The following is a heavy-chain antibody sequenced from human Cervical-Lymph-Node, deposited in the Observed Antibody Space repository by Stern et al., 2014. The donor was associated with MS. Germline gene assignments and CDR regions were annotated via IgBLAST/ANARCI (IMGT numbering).Heavy chain of an antibody. CDR2: IRQDGYDK. J-gene: IGHJ4*02. Sequence: VQLVESGGGLVQPGGSLRLSCVASGFSFGTSWMSWVRQPPGRGLEWVANIRQDGYDKFYVDSVKGRFTISRDNARNSLYLQMNSLTVADMAVYYCARDRRAFLDYWGQGTHVAVSS. D-gene: IGHD2/OR15-2a*01. CDR1: GFSFGTSW. V-gene: IGHV3-7*01. CDR3: ARDRRAFLDY.